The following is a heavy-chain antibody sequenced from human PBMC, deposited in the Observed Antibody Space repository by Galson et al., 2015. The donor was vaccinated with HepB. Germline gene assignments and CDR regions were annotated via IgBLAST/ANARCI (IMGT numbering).Heavy chain of an antibody. Sequence: SLRLSCAASGFTFSDYIMHWVRQAPGKGLEWVAVLFHDGNNKHYADFVKGRFTISRDNSKNTLYLQMNSLIVEDTAVYYCAREKGADAFDIWGQGTMVTVSS. CDR1: GFTFSDYI. CDR3: AREKGADAFDI. V-gene: IGHV3-30*04. J-gene: IGHJ3*02. CDR2: LFHDGNNK.